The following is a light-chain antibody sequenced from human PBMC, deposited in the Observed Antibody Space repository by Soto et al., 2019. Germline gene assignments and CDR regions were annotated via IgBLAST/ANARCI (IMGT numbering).Light chain of an antibody. Sequence: EVLLTQSPGTLSLSPGERVTLSCRASQTVTNNYLAWYQQKDGQAPRLLIYGASTRATGVPDRFSGSGSGPEYTLTITRLEPEDFAVYSCQQYGFSPISFGQGTRLEIK. J-gene: IGKJ5*01. CDR3: QQYGFSPIS. CDR1: QTVTNNY. CDR2: GAS. V-gene: IGKV3-20*01.